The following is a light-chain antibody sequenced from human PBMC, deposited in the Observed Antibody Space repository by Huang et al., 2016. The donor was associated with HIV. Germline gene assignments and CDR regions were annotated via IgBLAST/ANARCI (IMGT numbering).Light chain of an antibody. V-gene: IGKV3-11*01. CDR3: QQRSNRPLT. J-gene: IGKJ4*01. CDR1: QGVNTS. Sequence: EIVLTQSPATLSLSPGERATLPCRASQGVNTSLAWYQQKPGQAPRPLIYDAANRATGIPARFSGSGSGTDFTLTITSLEPEDFAVYYCQQRSNRPLTFGGGTKVEIK. CDR2: DAA.